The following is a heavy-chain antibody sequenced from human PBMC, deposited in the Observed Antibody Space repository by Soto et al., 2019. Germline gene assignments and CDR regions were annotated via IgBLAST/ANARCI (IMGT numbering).Heavy chain of an antibody. D-gene: IGHD4-17*01. J-gene: IGHJ6*03. CDR2: ISSSSSYI. CDR3: ARDTDYGDYYYYYMDV. Sequence: GGSLRLSCAASGFTFSSYSMNWVRQAPGKGLEWVSSISSSSSYIYYADSVKGRFTISRDNAKNSLYLQMNSLRAEDTAVYYCARDTDYGDYYYYYMDVWGKGTTVTVSS. V-gene: IGHV3-21*01. CDR1: GFTFSSYS.